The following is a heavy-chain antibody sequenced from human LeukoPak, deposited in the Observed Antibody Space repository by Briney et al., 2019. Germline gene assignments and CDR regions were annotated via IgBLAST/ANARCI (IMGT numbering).Heavy chain of an antibody. D-gene: IGHD3-10*01. V-gene: IGHV4-61*09. CDR1: NAFITSGSYY. CDR3: ATFLEASGSYYYYYMDV. CDR2: IYTNGST. J-gene: IGHJ6*03. Sequence: SETLSLTCTVSNAFITSGSYYWTWIRQSAGKGLEWIGHIYTNGSTTYNPSLKSRVTVSVDTSKNQFSLKLTSVTAADTAVYYCATFLEASGSYYYYYMDVWGKGTTVTVSS.